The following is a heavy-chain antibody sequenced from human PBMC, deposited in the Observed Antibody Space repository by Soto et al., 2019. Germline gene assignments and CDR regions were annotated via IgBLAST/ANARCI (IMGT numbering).Heavy chain of an antibody. D-gene: IGHD3-3*01. Sequence: EVQLLESGGGLAQPGGSLRLSCEVSGFTFRKYVMTWVRQAPGKGLEWVSSLSSTGGSTYYADSVKGRFTVSRDNSKNTLFLQMNSLRAEDTAIYYCAKDQVFLECIPQGGLDVWGPGTTVAVSS. CDR2: LSSTGGST. CDR3: AKDQVFLECIPQGGLDV. V-gene: IGHV3-23*01. CDR1: GFTFRKYV. J-gene: IGHJ6*02.